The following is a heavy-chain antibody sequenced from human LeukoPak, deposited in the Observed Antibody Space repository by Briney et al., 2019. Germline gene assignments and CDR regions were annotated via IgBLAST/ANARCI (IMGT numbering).Heavy chain of an antibody. J-gene: IGHJ4*02. CDR1: GYTFTGYY. Sequence: ASVKVSCKASGYTFTGYYMHWVRQAPGQGLEWMRWINPNSGGTNYAQKFQGRVTMTRDTSISTAYMELSRLRSDDTAVYYCARDPSPYCGGDCYFCYWGQGTLVTVSS. V-gene: IGHV1-2*02. D-gene: IGHD2-21*02. CDR3: ARDPSPYCGGDCYFCY. CDR2: INPNSGGT.